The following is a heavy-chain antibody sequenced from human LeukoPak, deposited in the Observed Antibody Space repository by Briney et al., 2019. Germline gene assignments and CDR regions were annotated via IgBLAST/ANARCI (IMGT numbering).Heavy chain of an antibody. Sequence: GGSLRLSCAASGFTFSSYGMHWVRQAPGKGLEWVAVISYDGSNKYYADSVKGRFTISRDNSKNTLYLQMNSLRAEDTAVYYCAKDDGYGAPRGYFDYWGQGTLVTVSS. D-gene: IGHD4-17*01. CDR2: ISYDGSNK. V-gene: IGHV3-30*18. J-gene: IGHJ4*02. CDR1: GFTFSSYG. CDR3: AKDDGYGAPRGYFDY.